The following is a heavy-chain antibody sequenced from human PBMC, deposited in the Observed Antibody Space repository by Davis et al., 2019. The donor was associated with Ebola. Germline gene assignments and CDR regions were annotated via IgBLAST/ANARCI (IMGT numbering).Heavy chain of an antibody. CDR2: IYYSGST. D-gene: IGHD1-26*01. V-gene: IGHV4-39*01. CDR1: GGSISSYY. CDR3: ASPGSYPFDY. J-gene: IGHJ4*02. Sequence: MPSETLSLTCTVSGGSISSYYWGWIRQPPGKGLEWIGSIYYSGSTYYNPSLKSRVTISVDTSKNQFSLKLSSVTAADTAVYYCASPGSYPFDYWGQGTLVTVSS.